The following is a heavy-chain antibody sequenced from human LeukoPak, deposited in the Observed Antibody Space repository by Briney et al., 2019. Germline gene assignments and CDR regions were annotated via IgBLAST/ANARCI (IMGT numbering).Heavy chain of an antibody. CDR1: GDSISSSSSY. D-gene: IGHD6-19*01. CDR2: INHSGST. J-gene: IGHJ4*02. CDR3: ARNRPTWIIAVAGRYFDY. Sequence: PSETLSLTCTVSGDSISSSSSYWGWIRQPPGEGLEWIGEINHSGSTNYNPSLKSRVTISVDTSKNQFSLKLSSVTAADTAVYYCARNRPTWIIAVAGRYFDYWGQGTLVTVSS. V-gene: IGHV4-39*07.